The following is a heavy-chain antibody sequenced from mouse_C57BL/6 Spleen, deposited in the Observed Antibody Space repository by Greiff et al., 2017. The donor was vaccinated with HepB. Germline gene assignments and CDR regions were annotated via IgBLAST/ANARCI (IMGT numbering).Heavy chain of an antibody. CDR1: GYTFTDYY. CDR3: ARGLLSFDY. Sequence: EVQLQQSGPVLVKPGASVKMSCKASGYTFTDYYMNWVKQSHGKSLEWIGVINPYNGGTSYNQKFKGKATLTVDKSSSTAYMELNSLTSEDSAVYYCARGLLSFDYWGQGTTLTVSS. J-gene: IGHJ2*01. D-gene: IGHD1-1*01. V-gene: IGHV1-19*01. CDR2: INPYNGGT.